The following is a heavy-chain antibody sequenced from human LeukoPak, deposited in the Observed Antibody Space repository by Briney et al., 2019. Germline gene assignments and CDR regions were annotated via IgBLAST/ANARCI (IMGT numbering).Heavy chain of an antibody. CDR3: AKDPIVGATAEDYFDY. D-gene: IGHD1-26*01. CDR1: GFTFSSYS. Sequence: PGGSLRLSCAASGFTFSSYSMNWVRQAPGKGLEWVSSISSSSSYIYYADSVKGRFTISRDNSKNTLYLQMNSLRAEDTAVYYCAKDPIVGATAEDYFDYWGQGTLVTVSS. CDR2: ISSSSSYI. V-gene: IGHV3-21*04. J-gene: IGHJ4*02.